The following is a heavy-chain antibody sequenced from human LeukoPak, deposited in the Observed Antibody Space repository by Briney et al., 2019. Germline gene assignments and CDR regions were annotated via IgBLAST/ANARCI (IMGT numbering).Heavy chain of an antibody. V-gene: IGHV3-9*01. CDR2: ISWNSGSI. CDR1: GFTFDDYA. Sequence: GGSPRLSCAASGFTFDDYAMHWVRQAPGKGLEWVSGISWNSGSIGYADSVKGRFTISRDNAKNSLYLQMNSLRAEDTALYYCAKGGDSSSWYPIDYWGQGTLVTVSS. D-gene: IGHD6-13*01. J-gene: IGHJ4*02. CDR3: AKGGDSSSWYPIDY.